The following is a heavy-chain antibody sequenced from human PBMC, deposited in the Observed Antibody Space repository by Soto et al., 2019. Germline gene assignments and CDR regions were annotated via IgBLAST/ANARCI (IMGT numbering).Heavy chain of an antibody. CDR1: GYTLTELS. D-gene: IGHD3-22*01. CDR3: AGYYYDSSGYYSGVNWFDP. V-gene: IGHV1-24*01. CDR2: FDPEDGET. Sequence: GSVKVSCQVSGYTLTELSMHWVRQAPGKGLEWMGGFDPEDGETIYPQKFQGRVTMTEDTSTDTAYMELSSLRSEDTAVYYCAGYYYDSSGYYSGVNWFDPWGQGTLVTVSS. J-gene: IGHJ5*02.